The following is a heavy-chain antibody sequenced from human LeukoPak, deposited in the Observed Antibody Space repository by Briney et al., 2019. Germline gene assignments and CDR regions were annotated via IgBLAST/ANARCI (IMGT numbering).Heavy chain of an antibody. CDR3: AKEDTVGSIDY. V-gene: IGHV4-4*02. CDR1: GGSISSSNW. Sequence: NPSETLSPTCAVSGGSISSSNWWSWVRQPPGKGLEWIGEIYHSGSTNYNPSLKSRVTISVDKSKNQFSLKLSSVTAADTAVYYCAKEDTVGSIDYWGQGTLVTVSS. CDR2: IYHSGST. J-gene: IGHJ4*02. D-gene: IGHD5-18*01.